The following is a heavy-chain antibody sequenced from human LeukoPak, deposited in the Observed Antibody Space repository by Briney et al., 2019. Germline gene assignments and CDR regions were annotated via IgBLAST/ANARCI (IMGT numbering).Heavy chain of an antibody. V-gene: IGHV3-21*01. J-gene: IGHJ4*02. Sequence: PGGSLRLSCAASGFTFSSYSMNWVRQAPGKGLEWVSSISSSSSYIYYADSVKGRFTISRDNSKNTLYLQMGSLRAEDMAVYYCARDGYSSGWYGVPYYFDYWGQGTLVTVSS. D-gene: IGHD6-19*01. CDR1: GFTFSSYS. CDR3: ARDGYSSGWYGVPYYFDY. CDR2: ISSSSSYI.